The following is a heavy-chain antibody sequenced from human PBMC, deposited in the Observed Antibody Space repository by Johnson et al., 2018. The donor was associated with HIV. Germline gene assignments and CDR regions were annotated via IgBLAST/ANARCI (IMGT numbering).Heavy chain of an antibody. D-gene: IGHD3-3*01. V-gene: IGHV3-7*01. CDR1: GFTFSNYW. Sequence: VQLVESGGGLVQPGGSLRLSCVASGFTFSNYWMNWVRQAPGKGLEWVANIKQDGSEKYYVDSVKGRFTISRDNAKNSLYLQMNSLRAEDTAVYYCASAYNFWSGENDAFDIWGQGTKVTVSS. CDR2: IKQDGSEK. J-gene: IGHJ3*02. CDR3: ASAYNFWSGENDAFDI.